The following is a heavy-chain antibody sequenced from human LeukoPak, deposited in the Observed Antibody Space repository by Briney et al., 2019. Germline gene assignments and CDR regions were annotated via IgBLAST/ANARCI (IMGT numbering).Heavy chain of an antibody. V-gene: IGHV3-23*01. CDR1: GFTFSIYV. J-gene: IGHJ4*02. CDR3: ARAHSSSWSYFDY. Sequence: GGSLRLSCAASGFTFSIYVMNWVRQAPGKGLEWVSGISGSSGTTYYADSVKGRFTISRDNSKNTLYLQMNSLRAEDTAVYYCARAHSSSWSYFDYWGQGTLVTVSS. CDR2: ISGSSGTT. D-gene: IGHD6-13*01.